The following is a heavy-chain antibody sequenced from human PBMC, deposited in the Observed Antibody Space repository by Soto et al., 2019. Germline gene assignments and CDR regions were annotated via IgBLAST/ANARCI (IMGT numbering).Heavy chain of an antibody. CDR2: ISAYNGNT. CDR1: GYTFTSYG. D-gene: IGHD3-10*01. CDR3: VGKEEVVWGVVSLAY. J-gene: IGHJ4*02. V-gene: IGHV1-18*01. Sequence: ASVKVSCKASGYTFTSYGLSWVRQAPGQGLEWMGWISAYNGNTKYAQKVQDRVTMTTDTPTNTAYMELRSLRSDDTAVYYCVGKEEVVWGVVSLAYWGQGTLVTVSS.